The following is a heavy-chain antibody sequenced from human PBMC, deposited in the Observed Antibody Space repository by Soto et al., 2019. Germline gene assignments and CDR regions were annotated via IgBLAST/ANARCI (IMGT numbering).Heavy chain of an antibody. CDR2: IYWDDDM. D-gene: IGHD2-21*02. CDR1: GFSLSTGGVG. Sequence: SGPTLVNPTQTLTLTCTFSGFSLSTGGVGVGWIRQPPGKALEWLALIYWDDDMRYSPSLKSRLTVTKDTSKNQVVLTMTNMDPVDTATYYCAHSRCGGDCLRSYSSHYYYGMDVWGQGTTVTVSS. V-gene: IGHV2-5*02. J-gene: IGHJ6*02. CDR3: AHSRCGGDCLRSYSSHYYYGMDV.